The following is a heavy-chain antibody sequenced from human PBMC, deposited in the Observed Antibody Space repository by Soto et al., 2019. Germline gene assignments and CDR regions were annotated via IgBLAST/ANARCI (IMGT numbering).Heavy chain of an antibody. CDR2: IYYNGNT. V-gene: IGHV4-39*02. CDR3: ARKLKYCSGSSSNCDY. Sequence: SETLSLTXTVSGGSVSSSSYYWGWVRQSPGKGLEWVGTIYYNGNTYYNPSLKSRITIAIDTSKNHFSLRLPSVTAADTAVYYCARKLKYCSGSSSNCDYWGPGTLVTVSS. CDR1: GGSVSSSSYY. J-gene: IGHJ4*02. D-gene: IGHD2-15*01.